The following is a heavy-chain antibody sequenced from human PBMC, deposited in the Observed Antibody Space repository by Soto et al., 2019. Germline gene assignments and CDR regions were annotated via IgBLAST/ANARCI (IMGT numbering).Heavy chain of an antibody. CDR1: GGSVSSGNYF. D-gene: IGHD1-20*01. J-gene: IGHJ3*01. V-gene: IGHV4-39*01. CDR3: ERPLIDTWNQGHAFDF. CDR2: IYYNGDT. Sequence: QLQLQESGPGLVKPAETLSLKCAVSGGSVSSGNYFWGWIRQPPGKGLERIGNIYYNGDTYYSPSLKSRGTMSVDTAQNQFSLRLTSVTAADTAVYYCERPLIDTWNQGHAFDFWGQGTLVTVSS.